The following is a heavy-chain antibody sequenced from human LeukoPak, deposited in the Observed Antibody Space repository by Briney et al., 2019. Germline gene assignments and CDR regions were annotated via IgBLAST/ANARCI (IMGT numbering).Heavy chain of an antibody. CDR1: GGSVSGYY. CDR3: ARDRQLSL. J-gene: IGHJ2*01. V-gene: IGHV4-59*02. Sequence: SETLSLTCAVYGGSVSGYYWSWIRQPPGKGLEWIGYIYYSGSTNYNPSLKSRVTISVDTPKNQFSLKLSSVTAADTAVYYCARDRQLSLWGRGTLVTVSS. D-gene: IGHD3-16*02. CDR2: IYYSGST.